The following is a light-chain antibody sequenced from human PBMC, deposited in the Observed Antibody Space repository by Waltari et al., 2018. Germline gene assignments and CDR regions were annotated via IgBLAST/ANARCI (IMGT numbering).Light chain of an antibody. Sequence: QSALTQPASVSGSPGQSITTSCTGNSSDAGNVKRVPWYQQHPGKAPTHMIYAGSQRPSGVSDLFSGSKSGYMASLTISGLQPEDDAEYFCSSYAGSSKGVFGGGTKVTVL. V-gene: IGLV2-23*01. CDR2: AGS. CDR3: SSYAGSSKGV. CDR1: SSDAGNVKR. J-gene: IGLJ2*01.